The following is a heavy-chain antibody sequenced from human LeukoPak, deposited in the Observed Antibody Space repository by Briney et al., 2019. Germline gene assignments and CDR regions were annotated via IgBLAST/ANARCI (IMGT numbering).Heavy chain of an antibody. D-gene: IGHD3-22*01. J-gene: IGHJ5*02. CDR2: IYHSGST. CDR1: GYSISSGYY. V-gene: IGHV4-38-2*02. CDR3: AKMVIRWFDP. Sequence: SETLSLTCTVSGYSISSGYYWGWIRQPPGKGLEWIGSIYHSGSTYYNPSLKSRVTISVDTSKNQFSLKLSSVTAADTAVYYCAKMVIRWFDPWGQGTLVTVSS.